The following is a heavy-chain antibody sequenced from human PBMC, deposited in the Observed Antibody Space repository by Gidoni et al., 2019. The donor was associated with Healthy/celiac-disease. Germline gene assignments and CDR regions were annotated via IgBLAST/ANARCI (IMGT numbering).Heavy chain of an antibody. V-gene: IGHV3-23*01. D-gene: IGHD1-26*01. Sequence: TISRDNSKNTLYLQMNSLRAEDTAVYYCAKEVGATRNYFDYWGQGTLVTVSS. J-gene: IGHJ4*02. CDR3: AKEVGATRNYFDY.